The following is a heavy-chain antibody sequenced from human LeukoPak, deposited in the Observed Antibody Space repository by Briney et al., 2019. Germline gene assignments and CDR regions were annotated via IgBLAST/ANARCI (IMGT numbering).Heavy chain of an antibody. D-gene: IGHD3-22*01. Sequence: ASVKVSCKASGYTFTSYGIGWVRQAPGQGLEWMGWISAYNGNTNYAQKLQGRVTMTTDTSTNTAYMELRSLRSDDTAVYYCARDYYYDSSGYYPLFDYWGQGTLVTVSS. CDR2: ISAYNGNT. V-gene: IGHV1-18*01. J-gene: IGHJ4*02. CDR1: GYTFTSYG. CDR3: ARDYYYDSSGYYPLFDY.